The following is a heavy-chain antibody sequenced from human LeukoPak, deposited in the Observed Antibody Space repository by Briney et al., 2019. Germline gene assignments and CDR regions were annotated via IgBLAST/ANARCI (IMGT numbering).Heavy chain of an antibody. J-gene: IGHJ4*02. CDR1: GFTSSTYT. Sequence: GGSLRLSCAASGFTSSTYTMAWVRQAPGGGLEWVSGISGSGGSTYYADSVKGRFTISRDNSKNTLYLQMNSLRAEDTAVYYCARDNYDSSGYFDYWGQGTLVTVSS. CDR2: ISGSGGST. CDR3: ARDNYDSSGYFDY. V-gene: IGHV3-23*01. D-gene: IGHD3-22*01.